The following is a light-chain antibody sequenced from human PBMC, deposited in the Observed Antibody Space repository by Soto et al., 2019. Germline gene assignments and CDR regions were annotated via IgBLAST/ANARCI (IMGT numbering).Light chain of an antibody. Sequence: EIVMTQSPATLSVSPGESATLSCRASQSISSELAWYQQKPGQPPRLLIYGASTRATGVPARFTGSGSGSDFTLAISGLQSEEFAVYYCQQGHNWPLTFGQGTRLEI. CDR3: QQGHNWPLT. CDR1: QSISSE. V-gene: IGKV3-15*01. J-gene: IGKJ2*01. CDR2: GAS.